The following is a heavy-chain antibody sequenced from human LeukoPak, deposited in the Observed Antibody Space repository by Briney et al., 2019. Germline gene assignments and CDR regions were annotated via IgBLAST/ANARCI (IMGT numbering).Heavy chain of an antibody. D-gene: IGHD5-18*01. CDR3: ARYPPSGVQLWSQ. CDR2: IKQDGSEK. J-gene: IGHJ4*02. CDR1: GFTFSSYW. Sequence: GGSLRLSCAASGFTFSSYWMSWVRQAPGKGLEWVANIKQDGSEKYYVDSVKGQFTISRDNAKNSLYLQMNSLRAEDTAVYYCARYPPSGVQLWSQWGQGTLVTVSS. V-gene: IGHV3-7*01.